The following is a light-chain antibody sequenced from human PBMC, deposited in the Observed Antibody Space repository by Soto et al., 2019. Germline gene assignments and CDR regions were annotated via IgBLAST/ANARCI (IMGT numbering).Light chain of an antibody. CDR3: QQYASSPLLT. Sequence: EIVLTQSPGTQSFSPGERATLSCRAIQSVSSSYLAWYQQKPGQAPRLLIYGASSRATGIPDRFSGSGSGTDFTLTISRLEPEDFAVYYCQQYASSPLLTFGQVGNVDIK. CDR2: GAS. CDR1: QSVSSSY. J-gene: IGKJ1*01. V-gene: IGKV3-20*01.